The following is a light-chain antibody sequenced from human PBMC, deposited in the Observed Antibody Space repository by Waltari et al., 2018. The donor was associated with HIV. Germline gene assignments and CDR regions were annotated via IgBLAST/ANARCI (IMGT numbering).Light chain of an antibody. Sequence: QSVLTQPPSVSGAPGQRVSLSCTGSSSNPGAGFYAQWYQQLPGAAPRLLIHDNNNRPSGVPGRFSGSRSGTSASLAITGLQADDEADYYCQSFDSGLTAVVFGGGTKLTVL. CDR1: SSNPGAGFY. J-gene: IGLJ2*01. V-gene: IGLV1-40*01. CDR2: DNN. CDR3: QSFDSGLTAVV.